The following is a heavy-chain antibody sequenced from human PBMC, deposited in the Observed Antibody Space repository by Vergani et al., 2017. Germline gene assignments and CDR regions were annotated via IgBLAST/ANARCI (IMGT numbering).Heavy chain of an antibody. Sequence: QVRLEESGPGLVKPSETLSLTCPVSGYSIGSGFYWGWIRQSPGVGLQWLTSIHNRGKTYHNPSLKSRVSVSQDTSKNRFSLNLPSVTATDTAVYYCARSQGDYWYFGLWGPSSLVTVSS. CDR1: GYSIGSGFY. V-gene: IGHV4-38-2*01. CDR2: IHNRGKT. J-gene: IGHJ2*01. CDR3: ARSQGDYWYFGL. D-gene: IGHD2-21*01.